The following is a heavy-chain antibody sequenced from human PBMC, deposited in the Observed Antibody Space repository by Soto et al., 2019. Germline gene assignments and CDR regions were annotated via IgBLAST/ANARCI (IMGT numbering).Heavy chain of an antibody. Sequence: QLQLQESGPGLVKPSEPLSLTCTVSTDSSSFTNSYWGWIRQPPGKRLQWIGSSSYNGGTFYNPALKGRVVISFDSTKKPSSLQVTSVTAAATAFYFCARQRREVVWRGFDFWRQGSPVTVSS. CDR2: SSYNGGT. J-gene: IGHJ4*02. CDR3: ARQRREVVWRGFDF. CDR1: TDSSSFTNSY. V-gene: IGHV4-39*01.